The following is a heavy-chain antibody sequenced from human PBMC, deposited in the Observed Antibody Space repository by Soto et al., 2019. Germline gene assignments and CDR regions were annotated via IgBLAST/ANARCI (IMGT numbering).Heavy chain of an antibody. V-gene: IGHV3-21*01. J-gene: IGHJ3*01. CDR3: ARRDSSWITGAFDL. Sequence: EVQLVESGGGLVKPGGSLRLSCAASGFTFSSYSMNWVRQAPGKGLEWVASISSSSSYIYYADSVKGRYTISRDNAKNAQYLPMNSLRAEDTAVYYCARRDSSWITGAFDLWGQGTMVTVSS. CDR2: ISSSSSYI. CDR1: GFTFSSYS. D-gene: IGHD6-13*01.